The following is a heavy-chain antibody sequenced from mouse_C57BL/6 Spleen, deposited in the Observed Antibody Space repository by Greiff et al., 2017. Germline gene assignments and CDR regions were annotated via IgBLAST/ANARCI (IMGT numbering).Heavy chain of an antibody. Sequence: EVTLVESGGGLVKPGGSLKLSCAASGFTFSDYGMHWVRQAPEKGLEWVAYISSGSSTIYYADTVKGRFTISRDNAKNTLFLQMTSLRSEDTAMYYCASSYYYGSRYYAMDYWGQGTSVTVSS. CDR1: GFTFSDYG. J-gene: IGHJ4*01. CDR2: ISSGSSTI. D-gene: IGHD1-1*01. CDR3: ASSYYYGSRYYAMDY. V-gene: IGHV5-17*01.